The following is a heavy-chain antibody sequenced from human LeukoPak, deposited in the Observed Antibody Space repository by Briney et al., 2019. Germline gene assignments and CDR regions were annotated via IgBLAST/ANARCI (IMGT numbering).Heavy chain of an antibody. J-gene: IGHJ5*02. CDR3: ARVRDTMVTFWFDP. D-gene: IGHD3-10*01. V-gene: IGHV3-21*01. CDR1: GFTFSSYS. CDR2: ISSSSYI. Sequence: GGSLRLSCAASGFTFSSYSMNWVRQAPGKGLEWVSSISSSSYIYYADSVKGRFTISRDNAKNSLYLQMNSLRAEDTAVYYCARVRDTMVTFWFDPWGQGTLVTVSS.